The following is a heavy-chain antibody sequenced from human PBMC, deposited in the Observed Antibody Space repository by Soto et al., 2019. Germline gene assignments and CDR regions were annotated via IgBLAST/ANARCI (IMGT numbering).Heavy chain of an antibody. J-gene: IGHJ4*02. CDR1: GFIFSTYA. D-gene: IGHD3-22*01. CDR2: IIGSGDMT. Sequence: VQLLESGGGLVQPGGSLRLSCAGSGFIFSTYAMGWVRQAPGKGLEWVSSIIGSGDMTYYADSVKGRFTISRDNSKNMLYLQMNSLRAEDTAVYYCAKREVVAFSVDYWGQGTLVTVSS. V-gene: IGHV3-23*01. CDR3: AKREVVAFSVDY.